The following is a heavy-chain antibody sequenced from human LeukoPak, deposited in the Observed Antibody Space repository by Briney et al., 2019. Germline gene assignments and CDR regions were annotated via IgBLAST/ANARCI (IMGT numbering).Heavy chain of an antibody. CDR2: IYWSGGT. D-gene: IGHD3-22*01. J-gene: IGHJ4*02. CDR3: AGDYDSSGYYYDY. Sequence: SETLSLTCTVSGDSISGGSYYWSWIRQPPGKGLEWIGYIYWSGGTNYNPSLRSRVTISVDTSKNQFSLKLTSMTAADTAVYYCAGDYDSSGYYYDYWGQGTLVTVSS. CDR1: GDSISGGSYY. V-gene: IGHV4-61*01.